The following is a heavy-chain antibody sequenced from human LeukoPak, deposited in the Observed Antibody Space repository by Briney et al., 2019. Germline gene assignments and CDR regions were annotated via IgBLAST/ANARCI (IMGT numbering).Heavy chain of an antibody. CDR1: GYIFTSYG. CDR3: ARVGIFGVVIPSYYFDY. Sequence: ASVTVSCKASGYIFTSYGISWVRQAPGQELEWMGWISAYNGNTNYAQKLQGRVTMTTDTSTSTAYMELRSLRSDDTAVYYCARVGIFGVVIPSYYFDYWGQGTLVTVSS. J-gene: IGHJ4*02. CDR2: ISAYNGNT. D-gene: IGHD3-3*01. V-gene: IGHV1-18*01.